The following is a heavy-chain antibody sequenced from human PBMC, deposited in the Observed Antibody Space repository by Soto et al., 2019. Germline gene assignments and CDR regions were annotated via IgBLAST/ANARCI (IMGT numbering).Heavy chain of an antibody. D-gene: IGHD6-6*01. CDR1: GFSLSTVGVG. CDR2: IYWNGDK. Sequence: QITLKESGPTLVKPTQTLTLTCTFSGFSLSTVGVGVGWIRQPPGKALQCLALIYWNGDKYYSPSLTNRLTITKDTSKNQVVLTMTDMDPVDAGTFFCAHKGQLVGDGFDPWGQGTLVTVSS. V-gene: IGHV2-5*01. J-gene: IGHJ5*02. CDR3: AHKGQLVGDGFDP.